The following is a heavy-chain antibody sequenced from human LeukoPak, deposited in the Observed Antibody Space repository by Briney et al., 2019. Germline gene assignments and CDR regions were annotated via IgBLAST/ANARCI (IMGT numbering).Heavy chain of an antibody. V-gene: IGHV3-30*02. J-gene: IGHJ3*02. CDR1: GFIFSTYG. Sequence: GGSLRLSCAASGFIFSTYGMHWVRQAPGRGLEWVAFIRYDGSNEYYADSVQGRFTISRDNSKNTLYLQMNNLRAEDTAIYYCAKDPNGDYIGTFDIWGQGTMVTVSS. CDR3: AKDPNGDYIGTFDI. CDR2: IRYDGSNE. D-gene: IGHD4-17*01.